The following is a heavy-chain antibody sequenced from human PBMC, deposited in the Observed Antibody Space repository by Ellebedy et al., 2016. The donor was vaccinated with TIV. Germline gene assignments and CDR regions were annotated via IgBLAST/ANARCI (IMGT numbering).Heavy chain of an antibody. V-gene: IGHV4-4*07. D-gene: IGHD5-24*01. J-gene: IGHJ4*02. Sequence: SETLSLTCTVSGGSISSYYWSWIRQPAGKGLEWIGRIYTSGTTIHNPSLNSRVTMSADTPKDHFSLRLSSVAAADTALYYCAGVRDGRRPFDYWGQGALVTVSS. CDR3: AGVRDGRRPFDY. CDR1: GGSISSYY. CDR2: IYTSGTT.